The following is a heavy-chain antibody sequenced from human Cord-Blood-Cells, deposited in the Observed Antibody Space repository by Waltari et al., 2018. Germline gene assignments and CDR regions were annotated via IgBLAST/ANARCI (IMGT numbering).Heavy chain of an antibody. V-gene: IGHV1-69*09. D-gene: IGHD3-16*01. Sequence: QVQLVQSGAEVKKPGSSVKVSCKASVGTFSSYAISWVRQAPGQGLEWMGRIIPILGIANYAQKFQGRVTITADKSTSTAYMELSSLRSEDTAVYYCARDDYWNFDYWGQGTLVTVSS. CDR2: IIPILGIA. J-gene: IGHJ4*02. CDR3: ARDDYWNFDY. CDR1: VGTFSSYA.